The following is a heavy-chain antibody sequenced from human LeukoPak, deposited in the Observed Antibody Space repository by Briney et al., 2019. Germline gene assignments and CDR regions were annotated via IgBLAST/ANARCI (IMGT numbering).Heavy chain of an antibody. V-gene: IGHV4-34*01. CDR2: INHSGST. CDR1: GGSFSGYY. J-gene: IGHJ6*02. CDR3: ASRDCSSTSCYRKKRNYYYYYGMDV. D-gene: IGHD2-2*02. Sequence: SGTLSLTCAVYGGSFSGYYWSWIRQPPGKGLEWIGEINHSGSTNYNPSLKSRVTISVDTSKNQFSLKLSSVTAADTAVYYCASRDCSSTSCYRKKRNYYYYYGMDVWGQGTTVTVSS.